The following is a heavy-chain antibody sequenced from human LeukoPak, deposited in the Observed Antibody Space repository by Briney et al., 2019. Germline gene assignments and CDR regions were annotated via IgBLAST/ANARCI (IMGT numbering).Heavy chain of an antibody. CDR2: IYSGGST. CDR1: GFTVSSNY. D-gene: IGHD4-17*01. J-gene: IGHJ3*02. V-gene: IGHV3-66*01. CDR3: ARGGSRPYGDAFDI. Sequence: GGSLRLSCAASGFTVSSNYMSWVRQGPGKGLECVSVIYSGGSTYYADSVKGRFTISRDNSKNTLYLQMNSLRAEDTAVYYCARGGSRPYGDAFDIWGQGTMVTVSS.